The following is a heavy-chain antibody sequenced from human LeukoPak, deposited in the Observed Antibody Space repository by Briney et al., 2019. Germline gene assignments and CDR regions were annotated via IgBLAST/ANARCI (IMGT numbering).Heavy chain of an antibody. D-gene: IGHD4-11*01. Sequence: GGSLRLSCAASGFTFSSYSMNWVRQAPVKGLEWVSSISTSSSYLYYADSVKGRFSISRDNAKNSLYLQMNSLRAEDTAVYYCARDKSVTSTYYYGMDVWGQGTTVTVSS. V-gene: IGHV3-21*01. J-gene: IGHJ6*02. CDR3: ARDKSVTSTYYYGMDV. CDR1: GFTFSSYS. CDR2: ISTSSSYL.